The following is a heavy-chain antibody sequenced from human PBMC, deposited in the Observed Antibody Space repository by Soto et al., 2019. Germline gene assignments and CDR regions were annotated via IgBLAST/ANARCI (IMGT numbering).Heavy chain of an antibody. Sequence: QVQLQQWGAGLLKPSETLSLTCAVYGGSFSGYYWSWIRQPPGKGLEWIGEINHSGSTNYNPSLKSRVTISVDTSKSQFSLKLSYVTAADTAVYYCARGYCSSTGCYRHWFDPWVQGTLVTVCS. CDR2: INHSGST. J-gene: IGHJ5*02. D-gene: IGHD2-2*02. V-gene: IGHV4-34*01. CDR1: GGSFSGYY. CDR3: ARGYCSSTGCYRHWFDP.